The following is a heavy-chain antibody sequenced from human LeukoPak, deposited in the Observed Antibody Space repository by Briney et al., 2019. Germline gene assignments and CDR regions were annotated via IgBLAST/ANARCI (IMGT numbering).Heavy chain of an antibody. V-gene: IGHV1-18*01. CDR1: GYTFTSYG. D-gene: IGHD3-22*01. CDR3: AREKVGYYVFDY. Sequence: ASVKVSCTASGYTFTSYGISWVRQAPGQGLEWMGWISAYNGNTNYAQKLQGRVTMTTDTSTSTAYMELRSLRSDDTAVYYCAREKVGYYVFDYWGQGTLVTVSS. CDR2: ISAYNGNT. J-gene: IGHJ4*02.